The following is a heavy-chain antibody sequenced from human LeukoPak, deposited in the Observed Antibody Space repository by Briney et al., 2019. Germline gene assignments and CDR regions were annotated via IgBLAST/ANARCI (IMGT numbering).Heavy chain of an antibody. CDR2: IIPMFGSA. D-gene: IGHD3/OR15-3a*01. J-gene: IGHJ6*03. Sequence: SVKVSCKASGLTLSTYAISWVRQAPGQGLEWMGGIIPMFGSAHYAQKFQDRVTITTDESTTIAYMELSSLRSEDTAVYYCARLGTGYPGYYYYYYMDVWGKGTTVTVSS. V-gene: IGHV1-69*05. CDR3: ARLGTGYPGYYYYYYMDV. CDR1: GLTLSTYA.